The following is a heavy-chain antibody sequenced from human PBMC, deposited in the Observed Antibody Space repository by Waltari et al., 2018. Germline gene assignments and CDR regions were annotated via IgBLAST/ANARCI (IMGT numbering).Heavy chain of an antibody. V-gene: IGHV4-34*01. J-gene: IGHJ5*02. CDR1: GGSFSGYY. Sequence: QVQLQQWGAGLLKPSETLSLTCAVYGGSFSGYYWSWIRQPPGKGLEWIGEITHSGSTNYNPSLKSRVTISVDTSKNQFSLKLSSVTAADTAVYYCARGISFIWGSYRALYNWFDPWGQGTLVTVSS. CDR3: ARGISFIWGSYRALYNWFDP. CDR2: ITHSGST. D-gene: IGHD3-16*02.